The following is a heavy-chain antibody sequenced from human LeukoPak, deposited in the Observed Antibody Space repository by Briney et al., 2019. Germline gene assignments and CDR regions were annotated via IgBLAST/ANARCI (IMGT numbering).Heavy chain of an antibody. Sequence: PGGSLRLSCPASGFTFSNYDIHWVRQAPGKGLEWVAVTSSDLNVKLYADSVKGRFTISRDNSRSTLYLQMNSLRPEDTAIYYCAREGYYGSGSPPSLYFDYWGQGTLVTVSS. CDR3: AREGYYGSGSPPSLYFDY. CDR2: TSSDLNVK. D-gene: IGHD3-10*01. CDR1: GFTFSNYD. V-gene: IGHV3-30-3*01. J-gene: IGHJ4*02.